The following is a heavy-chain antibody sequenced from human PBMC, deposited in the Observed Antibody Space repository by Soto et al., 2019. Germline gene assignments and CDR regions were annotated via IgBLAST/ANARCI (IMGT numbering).Heavy chain of an antibody. CDR2: ISSNGGST. CDR1: GFTFSSYA. J-gene: IGHJ3*02. V-gene: IGHV3-64*01. CDR3: ARGYCSSTSCITGTHAFDI. D-gene: IGHD2-2*01. Sequence: GGSLRLSCAASGFTFSSYAMHWVRQAPGKGLEYVSAISSNGGSTYYANSVKGRFTISRDNSKNTLYLQMGSLRAEDMAVYYCARGYCSSTSCITGTHAFDIWGQGTMVTVSS.